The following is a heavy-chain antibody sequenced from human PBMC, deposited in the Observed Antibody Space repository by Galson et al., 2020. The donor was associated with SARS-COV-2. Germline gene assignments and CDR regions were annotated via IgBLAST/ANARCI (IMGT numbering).Heavy chain of an antibody. CDR1: GTTFSSHA. V-gene: IGHV3-33*01. CDR3: ARDGQLSSGWAFDY. J-gene: IGHJ4*02. D-gene: IGHD6-19*01. CDR2: IFYDGSDK. Sequence: GESLKISCAASGTTFSSHAIHWVRQAPGKGLEWVAQIFYDGSDKYYVDSVKGRFTISRDSSKNMVYLQMNNLKVEDTAVYYCARDGQLSSGWAFDYWGQGALVTVSS.